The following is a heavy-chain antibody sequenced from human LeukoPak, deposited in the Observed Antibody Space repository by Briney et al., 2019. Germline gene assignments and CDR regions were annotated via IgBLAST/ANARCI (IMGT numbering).Heavy chain of an antibody. Sequence: PGGSLRLSCAASGFTFSSYAMSWVRQAPGKRLEWVSAISGSGGSTYYADSVKGRFTISRDNSKNTLYLQMNSPRAEDTAVYYCAKDALAGSVVVPGRVDYWGQGTLVTVSS. CDR2: ISGSGGST. D-gene: IGHD2-2*01. CDR3: AKDALAGSVVVPGRVDY. J-gene: IGHJ4*02. CDR1: GFTFSSYA. V-gene: IGHV3-23*01.